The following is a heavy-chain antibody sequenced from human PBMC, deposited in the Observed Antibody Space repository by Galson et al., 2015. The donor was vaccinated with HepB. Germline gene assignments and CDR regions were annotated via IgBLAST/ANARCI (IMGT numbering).Heavy chain of an antibody. D-gene: IGHD3-16*01. J-gene: IGHJ4*02. Sequence: SETLSLTCTVSAGSIRSHHWSWIRQPPGKGLGWIGYINYSGSTDYNPSLKSRVTISIDTSKNHFSLKLNSVTAADTAVYYCVRVRGGYYFDFWGQGTLVTVSS. CDR3: VRVRGGYYFDF. CDR1: AGSIRSHH. CDR2: INYSGST. V-gene: IGHV4-59*11.